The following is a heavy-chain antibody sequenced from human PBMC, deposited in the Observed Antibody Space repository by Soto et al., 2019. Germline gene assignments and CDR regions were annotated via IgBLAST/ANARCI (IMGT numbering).Heavy chain of an antibody. V-gene: IGHV3-7*01. CDR3: ASEYGDVLKFFDF. Sequence: EVQLVGSGGGLVQPGGSLRLSCVASKFTLSSYWMSWVRQAPGEGLEWVANINQDGTEKYYVDSVKGRFTISRDNAKNSLYLQMASLRLEDTAVYYCASEYGDVLKFFDFWGQGTLVTVSS. J-gene: IGHJ4*02. CDR2: INQDGTEK. CDR1: KFTLSSYW. D-gene: IGHD2-21*02.